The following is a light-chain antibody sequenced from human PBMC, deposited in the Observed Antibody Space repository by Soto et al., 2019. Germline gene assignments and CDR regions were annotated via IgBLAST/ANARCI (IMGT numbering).Light chain of an antibody. CDR3: QQYNNWPRT. J-gene: IGKJ1*01. CDR2: GAS. CDR1: QSVSSN. Sequence: EIVMTQSPATLSVSPGERATLSCRASQSVSSNLAWSQQKPGQAPRLLIYGASTRATGSPARFSGSGSGTEFTLTLSSLQSEDFAVYYCQQYNNWPRTFGQGTKVDI. V-gene: IGKV3-15*01.